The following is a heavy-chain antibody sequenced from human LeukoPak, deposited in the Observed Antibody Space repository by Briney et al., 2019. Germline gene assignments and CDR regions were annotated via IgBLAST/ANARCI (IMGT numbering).Heavy chain of an antibody. V-gene: IGHV3-30*04. J-gene: IGHJ6*02. CDR1: GFTFSSYA. CDR2: ISYDGSNK. CDR3: ARDFFDYGGSNCSGGSCYYYYGMDV. D-gene: IGHD2-15*01. Sequence: GGSLRLSCAASGFTFSSYAMHWVRQAPGKGLEWVAVISYDGSNKYYADSVKGRFTISRDNPKNTLYLQMNSLRAEDTAVYYCARDFFDYGGSNCSGGSCYYYYGMDVWGQGTTVTVSS.